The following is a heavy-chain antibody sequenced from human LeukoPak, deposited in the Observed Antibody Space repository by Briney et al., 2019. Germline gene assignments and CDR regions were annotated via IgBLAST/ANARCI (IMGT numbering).Heavy chain of an antibody. CDR1: GFTFGSYW. CDR3: ARDLIYLTNYYYYGMDV. Sequence: GGSLRLSCAASGFTFGSYWMSWVRQAPGKGLEWVANIKPDGSKKNYVDSVRGRFTISRDNAKNSLYLQLNSLRAEDTAVYYCARDLIYLTNYYYYGMDVWGQGTTVTVSS. J-gene: IGHJ6*02. D-gene: IGHD4/OR15-4a*01. V-gene: IGHV3-7*03. CDR2: IKPDGSKK.